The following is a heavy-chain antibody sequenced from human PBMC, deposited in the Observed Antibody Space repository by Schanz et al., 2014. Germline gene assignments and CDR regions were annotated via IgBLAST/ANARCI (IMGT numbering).Heavy chain of an antibody. CDR3: ARGRGCTGGSCYSWFDL. CDR2: ITTGGNT. V-gene: IGHV3-23*01. J-gene: IGHJ5*02. D-gene: IGHD2-15*01. Sequence: EVQLLQSGGALVQPGGSLRLSCSASGFTFSTYAMSWARQTPGKGLEWVSSITTGGNTYYRDSVKGRFIVSRDNSKNTLYLEMNRLRVDDTAVYYCARGRGCTGGSCYSWFDLWGQGTLVTVAS. CDR1: GFTFSTYA.